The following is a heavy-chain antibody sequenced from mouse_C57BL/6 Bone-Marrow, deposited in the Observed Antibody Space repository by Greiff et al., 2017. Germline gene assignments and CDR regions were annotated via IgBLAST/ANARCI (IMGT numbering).Heavy chain of an antibody. V-gene: IGHV1-69*01. J-gene: IGHJ1*03. CDR3: APLRGDWYFDV. CDR1: GYTFTSYW. D-gene: IGHD2-4*01. CDR2: IDPSDSYT. Sequence: QVQLQQPGAELVMPGASVKLSCKASGYTFTSYWMHWVKQRPGQGLEWIGEIDPSDSYTNYNQQFKGKSTMTVDKSSSTAYMQLSSLTSEDSAVYYCAPLRGDWYFDVWGTGTTVTGAS.